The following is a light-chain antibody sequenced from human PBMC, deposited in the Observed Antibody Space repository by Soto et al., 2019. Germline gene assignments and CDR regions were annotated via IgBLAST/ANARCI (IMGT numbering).Light chain of an antibody. V-gene: IGKV3-20*01. CDR1: QRVSSSY. J-gene: IGKJ2*01. CDR3: QQYGSSPYT. CDR2: GAS. Sequence: EIVLTQSPGTLSLSPGERATLSCRASQRVSSSYLAWYQQKPGQAPRLLMYGASNRATGIPDRFSGSGSGTDFTLTISRLEPEDFAVYYCQQYGSSPYTFGQGTKLEIK.